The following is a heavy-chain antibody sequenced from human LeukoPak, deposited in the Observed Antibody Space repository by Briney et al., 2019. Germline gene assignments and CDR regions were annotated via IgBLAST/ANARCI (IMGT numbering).Heavy chain of an antibody. J-gene: IGHJ4*02. CDR1: GGSFSGYY. CDR2: INHSGST. V-gene: IGHV4-34*01. D-gene: IGHD3-10*01. Sequence: SETLSLTCAVYGGSFSGYYWSWIRQPPGKGLEWIGEINHSGSTNYNPSLKSRVTISVDTSKNQFSLKLSSVTAADTAVYYCARRDYGSGSFGYWGQGTLVTVSS. CDR3: ARRDYGSGSFGY.